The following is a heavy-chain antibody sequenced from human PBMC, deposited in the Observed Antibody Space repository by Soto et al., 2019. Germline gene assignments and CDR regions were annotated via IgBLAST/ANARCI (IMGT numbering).Heavy chain of an antibody. Sequence: GGSLRLSCAASGFTFSSYAMSWVRQAPGKGLEWVSAISGSGGSTYYADSAKGRFTISRDNSKNTLYLQMNSLSAEDTAVYYCAKDGPYYYDSSGFDYYYYGMDVWGQGTTVTVSS. J-gene: IGHJ6*02. CDR1: GFTFSSYA. V-gene: IGHV3-23*01. CDR3: AKDGPYYYDSSGFDYYYYGMDV. D-gene: IGHD3-22*01. CDR2: ISGSGGST.